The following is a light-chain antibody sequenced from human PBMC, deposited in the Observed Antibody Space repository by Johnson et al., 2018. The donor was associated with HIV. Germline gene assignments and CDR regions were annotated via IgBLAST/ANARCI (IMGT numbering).Light chain of an antibody. CDR1: SSNIGRNY. Sequence: QSVLTQPPSVSAAPGQKVTISCSGSSSNIGRNYVSWYQQLPGTAPKLLIYRDIQRPSGVPDRFSASKSGTSASLAISGLQAEDEADYYCAAWDDSLNGHYVFGTGTKVTVL. CDR2: RDI. CDR3: AAWDDSLNGHYV. V-gene: IGLV1-47*01. J-gene: IGLJ1*01.